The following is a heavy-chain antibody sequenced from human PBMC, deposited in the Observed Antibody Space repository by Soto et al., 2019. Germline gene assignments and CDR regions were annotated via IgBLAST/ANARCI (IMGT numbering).Heavy chain of an antibody. Sequence: QVQLVESGGGVVQPGRSLRLSCAPSGFTFSSYGMHWVRQAPGKGLEWVAVISYDGSNKYYADSVKGRFTISRDNSKNTMYLQMNSLRAEDTAVYYCANPHSRSYLGDDAFDIWGQGTMFTVSS. V-gene: IGHV3-30*18. J-gene: IGHJ3*02. CDR3: ANPHSRSYLGDDAFDI. CDR1: GFTFSSYG. CDR2: ISYDGSNK. D-gene: IGHD1-26*01.